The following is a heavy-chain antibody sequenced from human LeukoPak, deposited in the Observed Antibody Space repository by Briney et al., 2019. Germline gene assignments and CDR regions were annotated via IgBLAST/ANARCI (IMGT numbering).Heavy chain of an antibody. CDR3: ARGWDDSGYDSFDY. V-gene: IGHV3-21*01. D-gene: IGHD5-12*01. CDR1: GFTFSSYS. J-gene: IGHJ4*02. CDR2: ISSSSSYI. Sequence: GGSLRLSCAASGFTFSSYSMNWVRQAPGKGLEWVSSISSSSSYIYYADSVKGRFTISRDNAKNSLYLQMNSLRAEDTAVYYCARGWDDSGYDSFDYWGQGTLVTVSS.